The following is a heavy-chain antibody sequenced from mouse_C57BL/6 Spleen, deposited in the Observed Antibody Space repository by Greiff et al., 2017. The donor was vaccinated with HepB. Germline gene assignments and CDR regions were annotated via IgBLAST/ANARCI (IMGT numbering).Heavy chain of an antibody. CDR3: AREDRNYYAMDY. CDR1: GYSITSGYY. CDR2: ISYDGSN. V-gene: IGHV3-6*01. J-gene: IGHJ4*01. Sequence: EVQLKESGPGLVKPSQSLSLTCSVTGYSITSGYYWNWIRQFPGNKLEWMGYISYDGSNNYNPSLKNRISITRDTSKNQFFLKLNSVTTEDTATYYCAREDRNYYAMDYWGQGTSVTVSS.